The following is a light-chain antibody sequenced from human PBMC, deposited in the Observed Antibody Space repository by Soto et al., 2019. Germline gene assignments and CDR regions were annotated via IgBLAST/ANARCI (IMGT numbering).Light chain of an antibody. Sequence: EIGMTQSAATLSVSPGEGGTLXCRASPSGSSNFGWYQQKHAQSPRLLIYGASTRATGIPARCSGSGSGTEFTLTISSLQSGDFAVYYCQQYNNWPRTFGQGTKVDIK. CDR1: PSGSSN. CDR2: GAS. J-gene: IGKJ1*01. CDR3: QQYNNWPRT. V-gene: IGKV3-15*01.